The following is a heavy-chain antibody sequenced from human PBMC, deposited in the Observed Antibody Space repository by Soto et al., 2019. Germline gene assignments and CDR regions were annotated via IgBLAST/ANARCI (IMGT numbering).Heavy chain of an antibody. J-gene: IGHJ6*02. D-gene: IGHD2-2*01. V-gene: IGHV6-1*01. CDR1: GDSVSSNSAA. CDR3: ARVGSCSSTSCLRDYYYGMDV. CDR2: TYYRSKWYN. Sequence: SRTLSLTCAISGDSVSSNSAAWNWIRQSPSRGLEWLGRTYYRSKWYNDYAVSVKSRITINPDTSKNQFSLQLNSVTPEDTAVYYCARVGSCSSTSCLRDYYYGMDVWGQGTTVTVSS.